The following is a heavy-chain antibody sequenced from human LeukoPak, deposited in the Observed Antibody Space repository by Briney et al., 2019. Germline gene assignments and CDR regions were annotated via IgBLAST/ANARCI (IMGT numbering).Heavy chain of an antibody. Sequence: GGSLRLSCAVSGLTLSNYGMTWVRQAPGKGLEWVAGISDTGGRTKYAESVKGRFTISRDNPKNPLYLQMNSLRAEDTAVYFCAKRGVVIRVILVGFHKEAYYFDSWGQGALVTVSS. J-gene: IGHJ4*02. CDR2: ISDTGGRT. CDR3: AKRGVVIRVILVGFHKEAYYFDS. V-gene: IGHV3-23*01. CDR1: GLTLSNYG. D-gene: IGHD3-22*01.